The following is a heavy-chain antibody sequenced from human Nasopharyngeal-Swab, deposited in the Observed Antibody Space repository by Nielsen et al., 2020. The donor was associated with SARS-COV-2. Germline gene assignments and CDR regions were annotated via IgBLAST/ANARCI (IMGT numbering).Heavy chain of an antibody. CDR2: INHGGTT. Sequence: SETLSLTCAVFSGSLSDYRWNWIRQPPGKGLEWIGEINHGGTTNYNPSLKSRVTVSVDTSKNQFSLRLTSVTAADTAVYYCARDSGTKTPFLYWGRGILVTVSS. CDR1: SGSLSDYR. D-gene: IGHD1-7*01. V-gene: IGHV4-34*01. J-gene: IGHJ4*02. CDR3: ARDSGTKTPFLY.